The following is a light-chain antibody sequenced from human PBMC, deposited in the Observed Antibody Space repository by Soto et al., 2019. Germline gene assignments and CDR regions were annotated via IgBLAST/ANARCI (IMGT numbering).Light chain of an antibody. Sequence: IVMTQSPATLSVSPGERATLSCRAGQTIYSNVAWYQQRPGQAPRLLIYRASTRATGVPARFSGSGSGTEFTLTISSLQSEDFALYYCQQYQNLWRFGQGTKVDIK. CDR3: QQYQNLWR. CDR1: QTIYSN. V-gene: IGKV3-15*01. J-gene: IGKJ1*01. CDR2: RAS.